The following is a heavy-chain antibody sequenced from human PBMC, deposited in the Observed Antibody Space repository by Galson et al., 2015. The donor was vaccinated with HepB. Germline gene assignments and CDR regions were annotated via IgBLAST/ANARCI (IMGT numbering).Heavy chain of an antibody. Sequence: LSLTCNVSGGSVSDYYWSWIRQAPGKGLEWIGYIYSTGSTNYNPSLKSRVTISINRSTNQFSLRLNSVTAADTAVYYCARGFLGYGPGIFDLWGRGTLVTVSS. CDR3: ARGFLGYGPGIFDL. D-gene: IGHD2-15*01. J-gene: IGHJ2*01. CDR1: GGSVSDYY. CDR2: IYSTGST. V-gene: IGHV4-59*02.